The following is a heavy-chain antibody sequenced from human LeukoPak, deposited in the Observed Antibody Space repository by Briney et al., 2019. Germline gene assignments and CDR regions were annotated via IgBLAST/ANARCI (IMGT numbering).Heavy chain of an antibody. CDR1: GFIFSNAW. V-gene: IGHV3-23*01. Sequence: GGSLRLSCAASGFIFSNAWMNWVRQAPGKGLEWVSAISGSGGSTYYADSVKGRFTISRDNSKNTLYLQMNSLRAEDTAVYYCAKGSFDYWGQGTLVTVSS. CDR2: ISGSGGST. CDR3: AKGSFDY. J-gene: IGHJ4*02.